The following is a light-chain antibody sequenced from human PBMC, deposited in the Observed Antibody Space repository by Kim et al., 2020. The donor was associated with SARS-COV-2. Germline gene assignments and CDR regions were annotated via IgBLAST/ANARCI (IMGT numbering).Light chain of an antibody. J-gene: IGKJ2*01. V-gene: IGKV3-15*01. CDR1: QSVSSN. Sequence: EIVMTQSPVTLSVSPGERATLSCRASQSVSSNLAWYQQKPGQAPRLLIYGASTRATGIPARFSGSGSGTDFSLTINGLQSEDFAVYYCQQYNKWPPYTFGQGTKVDIK. CDR3: QQYNKWPPYT. CDR2: GAS.